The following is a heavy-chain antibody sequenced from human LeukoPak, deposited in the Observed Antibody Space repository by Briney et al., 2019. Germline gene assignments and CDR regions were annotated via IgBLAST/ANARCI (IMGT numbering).Heavy chain of an antibody. CDR2: IWYDGSNI. V-gene: IGHV3-33*06. J-gene: IGHJ3*02. CDR3: AKDFVNYYDSRGYPLHAFDI. D-gene: IGHD3-22*01. CDR1: GLTLSSFG. Sequence: GGSLRLSCAASGLTLSSFGMGWVRQAPGKGLEWVAHIWYDGSNIYYADSVKGRFTVSMDNSNNTFYLQMNSLRAEDTAVYYCAKDFVNYYDSRGYPLHAFDIWGQGTTVTVSS.